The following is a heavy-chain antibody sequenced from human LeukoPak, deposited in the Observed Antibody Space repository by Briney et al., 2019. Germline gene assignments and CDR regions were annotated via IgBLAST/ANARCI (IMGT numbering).Heavy chain of an antibody. J-gene: IGHJ6*03. Sequence: PGGSLRLSCAASGFTFSNYWMHWVRQGPGKGLVWVSRINSDGRLTSYADSVKGRFTISRDNAKNTLYLQMNTLRAEDTAVYYCARDDYDFWSGYYYYYMDVWGKGTTVTVSS. CDR3: ARDDYDFWSGYYYYYMDV. CDR2: INSDGRLT. D-gene: IGHD3-3*01. V-gene: IGHV3-74*01. CDR1: GFTFSNYW.